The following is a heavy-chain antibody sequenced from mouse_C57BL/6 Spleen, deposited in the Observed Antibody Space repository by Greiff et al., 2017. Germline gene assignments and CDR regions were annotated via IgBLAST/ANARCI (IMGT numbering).Heavy chain of an antibody. CDR3: VRDYYSNYDWYFDV. CDR2: IRSKSSNYAT. CDR1: GFTFNTYA. V-gene: IGHV10-3*01. D-gene: IGHD2-5*01. Sequence: EVMLVESGGGLVQPKGSLKLSCAASGFTFNTYAMHWVRQAPGKGLEWVARIRSKSSNYATYYADSVKDRFTISRDDSQSMLYLQMNNLKTEDTAMYYSVRDYYSNYDWYFDVWGTGTTVTVSS. J-gene: IGHJ1*03.